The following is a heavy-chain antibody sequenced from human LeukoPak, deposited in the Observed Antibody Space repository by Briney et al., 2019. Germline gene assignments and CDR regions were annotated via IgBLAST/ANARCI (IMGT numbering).Heavy chain of an antibody. Sequence: ASVKVSCKASGYTFTSYDIKWVRQAPGQGLEWMGWMNPNSGNTGYAQKFQGRVTMTRDISISTAYMELSSLRSEDTAVYYCARGEGILGSYWGQGTLVTVSS. D-gene: IGHD1-26*01. CDR2: MNPNSGNT. CDR1: GYTFTSYD. CDR3: ARGEGILGSY. V-gene: IGHV1-8*01. J-gene: IGHJ4*02.